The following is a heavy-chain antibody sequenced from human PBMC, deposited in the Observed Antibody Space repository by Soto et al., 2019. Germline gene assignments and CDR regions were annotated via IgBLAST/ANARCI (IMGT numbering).Heavy chain of an antibody. Sequence: PSETLSLTCTVSGGSISSGDYYWSWIRQPPGKGLEWIGYIYYSGSTYYNPSLKSRVTISVDTSKNQFSLKPSSVTAADTAVYYCASNYYESSGYYPNWFDPWGQGTLVTVSS. CDR1: GGSISSGDYY. CDR2: IYYSGST. CDR3: ASNYYESSGYYPNWFDP. V-gene: IGHV4-30-4*01. J-gene: IGHJ5*02. D-gene: IGHD3-22*01.